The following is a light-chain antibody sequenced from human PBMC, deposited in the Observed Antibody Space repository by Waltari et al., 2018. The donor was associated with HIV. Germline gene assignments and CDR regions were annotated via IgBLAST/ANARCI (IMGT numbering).Light chain of an antibody. CDR1: RSDVGGYNY. CDR3: SSYTSSYTVI. V-gene: IGLV2-14*01. Sequence: QSALTQPASVSGSPGQSITISCSGSRSDVGGYNYVSWYQQHPGKAPTLMIYDVSDRPAGVSNRCSGSKSDNTASLTISGLQTEDEADYYCSSYTSSYTVIFGGGTKLTVL. J-gene: IGLJ2*01. CDR2: DVS.